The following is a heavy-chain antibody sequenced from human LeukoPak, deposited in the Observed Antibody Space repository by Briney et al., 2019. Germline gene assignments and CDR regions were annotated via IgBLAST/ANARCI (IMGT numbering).Heavy chain of an antibody. CDR2: INPNSGGT. D-gene: IGHD3-22*01. J-gene: IGHJ4*02. CDR1: GYTFIGYY. V-gene: IGHV1-2*02. Sequence: ASVKVSCKASGYTFIGYYMHWVRQAPGQGLEWMGWINPNSGGTNYAQKFQGRVTMTRDTSISTAYMELSRLRSDDTAMYYCARGGPYYYDSSGYYPDYWGQGTLVTVSS. CDR3: ARGGPYYYDSSGYYPDY.